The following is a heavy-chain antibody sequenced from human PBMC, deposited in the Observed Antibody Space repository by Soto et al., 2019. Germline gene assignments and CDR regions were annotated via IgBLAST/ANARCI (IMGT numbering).Heavy chain of an antibody. CDR2: ISAYNGNT. CDR3: ARDLSRDYDFWSGYYPRFDP. V-gene: IGHV1-18*04. Sequence: QVQLVQSGAEVKKPGASVKVSCKASGYTFTSYGISWVRQAPGQGLEWMGWISAYNGNTNYAQKLQGRVTMTTDTSTSTAYMELRSLRSDDTAVYYCARDLSRDYDFWSGYYPRFDPWGQGTLVTVSS. CDR1: GYTFTSYG. D-gene: IGHD3-3*01. J-gene: IGHJ5*02.